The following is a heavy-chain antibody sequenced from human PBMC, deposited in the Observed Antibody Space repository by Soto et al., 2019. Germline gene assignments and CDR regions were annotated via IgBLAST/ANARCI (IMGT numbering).Heavy chain of an antibody. Sequence: GPSVKVSCKASGYTFTKYPMHWVRQAPGQRLEWMGWINTDNDNTKYSQKLQGRVTITRDTSASTAYMELNSLRSEDTAVYYCARFFLFGSYWYFDYWGQGTLVTVPQ. D-gene: IGHD1-26*01. CDR1: GYTFTKYP. CDR2: INTDNDNT. CDR3: ARFFLFGSYWYFDY. J-gene: IGHJ4*02. V-gene: IGHV1-3*04.